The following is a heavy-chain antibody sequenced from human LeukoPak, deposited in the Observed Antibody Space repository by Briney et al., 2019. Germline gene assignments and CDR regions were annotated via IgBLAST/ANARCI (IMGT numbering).Heavy chain of an antibody. V-gene: IGHV2-5*01. CDR1: GFSLNTSGVG. CDR3: VHRHSGIPAI. J-gene: IGHJ4*02. D-gene: IGHD6-13*01. Sequence: SGPTLVKPTQTLTLTCTFSGFSLNTSGVGVSWIRQPPGKVLEWLALIYWTDDTRYSPSLKSRLTITKVTSKNQVVLTLTNMDPVDTATYYCVHRHSGIPAIWGQGTLVTVSS. CDR2: IYWTDDT.